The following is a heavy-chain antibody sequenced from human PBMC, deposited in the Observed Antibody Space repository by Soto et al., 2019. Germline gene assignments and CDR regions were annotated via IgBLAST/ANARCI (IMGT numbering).Heavy chain of an antibody. CDR3: ARHGFGSLHGLVDV. CDR1: GGSITNYY. J-gene: IGHJ6*01. CDR2: IGYSGAS. V-gene: IGHV4-59*08. D-gene: IGHD3-10*01. Sequence: QVQLQESGPGLVKPSETLSLTCTVSGGSITNYYCSWFRQSPGKGLEWIGYIGYSGASDYNLSLRRRVAMSVDLSKTQLSPLLESVTATDTAVYYCARHGFGSLHGLVDVWGQGTTVIVSS.